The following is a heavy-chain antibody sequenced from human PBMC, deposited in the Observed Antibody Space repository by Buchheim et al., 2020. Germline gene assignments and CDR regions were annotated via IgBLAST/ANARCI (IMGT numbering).Heavy chain of an antibody. J-gene: IGHJ6*02. CDR3: ATIGVSSSWPLGYYYGMDV. D-gene: IGHD6-13*01. Sequence: QVQLVQSGAEVKKPGASVKVSCKASGYTFTGYYMHWVRQAPGTGLEWMGWINPNSGGTNYAQKFQGRVTMTRDTSISTAYMELSSLRSEDTAVYYCATIGVSSSWPLGYYYGMDVWGQGTT. CDR2: INPNSGGT. CDR1: GYTFTGYY. V-gene: IGHV1-2*02.